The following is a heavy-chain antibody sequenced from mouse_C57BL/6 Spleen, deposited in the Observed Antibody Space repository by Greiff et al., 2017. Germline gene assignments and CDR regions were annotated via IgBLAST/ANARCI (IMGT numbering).Heavy chain of an antibody. D-gene: IGHD2-2*01. Sequence: QVQLQQPGAELVMPGASVKLSCKASGYTFTSYWMHWVKQRPGQGLEWIGEIDPSDSYTNYNQKFKGKSTLTVGKSSSTAYMQLSSLTSEDSAVYYCARSLVGYYFDYWGQGTTLTVSS. CDR1: GYTFTSYW. V-gene: IGHV1-69*01. CDR3: ARSLVGYYFDY. CDR2: IDPSDSYT. J-gene: IGHJ2*01.